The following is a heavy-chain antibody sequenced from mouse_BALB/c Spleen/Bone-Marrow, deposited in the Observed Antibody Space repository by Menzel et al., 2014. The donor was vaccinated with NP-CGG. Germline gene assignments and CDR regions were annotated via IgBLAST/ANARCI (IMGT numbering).Heavy chain of an antibody. CDR2: ISYDGSN. J-gene: IGHJ4*01. Sequence: ESGPGPVKPSQSLSLTCSVTGYSITSGYYWNWIRQFPGNKLEWMGYISYDGSNNYNPSLKNRISITRDTSKNQFLLKLNSVTTEDTATYYCARGDGYYGGAMDYWGQGTSVTVSS. CDR1: GYSITSGYY. D-gene: IGHD2-3*01. CDR3: ARGDGYYGGAMDY. V-gene: IGHV3-6*02.